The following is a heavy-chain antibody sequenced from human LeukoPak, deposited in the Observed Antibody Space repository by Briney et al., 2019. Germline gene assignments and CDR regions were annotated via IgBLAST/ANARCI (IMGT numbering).Heavy chain of an antibody. V-gene: IGHV4-61*01. CDR1: RGSINSNTYY. CDR3: ARGGYYYNY. CDR2: SGNTGST. J-gene: IGHJ4*02. Sequence: PPETLSLTCTVSRGSINSNTYYWTWIRQPPGKGLEWIGYSGNTGSTNYNPSLKSRVTISLDTSKNQFSLKLTSVTAADTAVYYCARGGYYYNYWGQGTLVTVSS. D-gene: IGHD3-22*01.